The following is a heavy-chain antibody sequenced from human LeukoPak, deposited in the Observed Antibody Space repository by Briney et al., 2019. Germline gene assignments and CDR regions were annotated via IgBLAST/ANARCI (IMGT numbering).Heavy chain of an antibody. CDR2: ISGSGGSA. J-gene: IGHJ4*02. CDR1: GFTFSSYA. Sequence: GGSLRLSCAASGFTFSSYAMSWVRQAPGKGLEWVSAISGSGGSAYYADSVKGRFTISRDNSKNTLYLHMTSLKIEDTGVYYCSADLDYHASGRSFGPHFDYWGQGILVTVSS. V-gene: IGHV3-23*01. CDR3: SADLDYHASGRSFGPHFDY. D-gene: IGHD3-10*01.